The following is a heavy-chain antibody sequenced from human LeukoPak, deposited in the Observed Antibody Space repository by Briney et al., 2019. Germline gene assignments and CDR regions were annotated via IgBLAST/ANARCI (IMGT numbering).Heavy chain of an antibody. CDR2: ISGSGGST. Sequence: GGSLRLSCAASGFTFSSYAMSWVRQAPGKGLEWVSAISGSGGSTYYADSVKGRLTISRDNSKNTLYLQMNSLRAEDTAVYYCAKWSRSYSSGWYYDYGMDVWGQGTTVTVSS. J-gene: IGHJ6*02. V-gene: IGHV3-23*01. CDR3: AKWSRSYSSGWYYDYGMDV. D-gene: IGHD6-19*01. CDR1: GFTFSSYA.